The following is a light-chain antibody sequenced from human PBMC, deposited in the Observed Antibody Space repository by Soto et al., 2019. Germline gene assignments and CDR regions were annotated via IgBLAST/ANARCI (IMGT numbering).Light chain of an antibody. Sequence: DIQMTQSPSTLSASVGDRVTITCRASQRINSWLAWYQQKPGKAPNLSIYDASTLESGVPSRFSGSGSGTEFTLTITSLQPGDFATYYCQQYEGLCTFGQGTKVEIK. CDR2: DAS. CDR1: QRINSW. V-gene: IGKV1-5*01. J-gene: IGKJ1*01. CDR3: QQYEGLCT.